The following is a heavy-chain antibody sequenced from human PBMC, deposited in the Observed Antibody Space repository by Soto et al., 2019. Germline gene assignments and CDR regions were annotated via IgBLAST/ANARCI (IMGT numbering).Heavy chain of an antibody. V-gene: IGHV1-3*01. Sequence: ASVKVSCKASGYTFTSYGIHWVRQAPGQRLEWMGWINAANGDTKFSPKFQGRVTITRDTSASTAYMELCSLISEYTVLYYCVRRHVSATGIDWFDPWGQGTLVTVSS. D-gene: IGHD6-13*01. CDR1: GYTFTSYG. CDR2: INAANGDT. J-gene: IGHJ5*02. CDR3: VRRHVSATGIDWFDP.